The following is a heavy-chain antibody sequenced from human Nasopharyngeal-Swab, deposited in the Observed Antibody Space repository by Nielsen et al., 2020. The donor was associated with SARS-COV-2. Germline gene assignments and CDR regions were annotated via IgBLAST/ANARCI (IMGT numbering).Heavy chain of an antibody. CDR1: GYSFRTYG. D-gene: IGHD2/OR15-2a*01. Sequence: GESLKISCVASGYSFRTYGMSWVLQAPGKGLEWVAAIVGSGDICGSGGSTYYADSVKGRFTISRDNSKNTLSLQMNSLRAEDTAVYYCAKDLRGPYFFWGQGTLVTVSS. CDR2: IVGSGDICGSGGST. CDR3: AKDLRGPYFF. V-gene: IGHV3-23*01. J-gene: IGHJ4*02.